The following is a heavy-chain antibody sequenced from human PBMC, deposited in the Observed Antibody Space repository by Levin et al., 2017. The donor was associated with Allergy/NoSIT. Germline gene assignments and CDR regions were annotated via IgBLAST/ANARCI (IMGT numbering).Heavy chain of an antibody. V-gene: IGHV3-74*01. J-gene: IGHJ3*02. CDR3: AREMVVTDAFDI. D-gene: IGHD2-21*02. CDR2: INSDGSST. CDR1: GFTFSSYW. Sequence: SCAASGFTFSSYWMHWVRQAPGKGLVWVSRINSDGSSTSYADSVKGRFTISRDNAKNTLYLQMNSLRAEDTAVYYCAREMVVTDAFDIWGQGTMVTVSS.